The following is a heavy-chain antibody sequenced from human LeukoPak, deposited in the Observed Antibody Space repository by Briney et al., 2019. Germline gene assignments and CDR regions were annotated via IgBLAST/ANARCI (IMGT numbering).Heavy chain of an antibody. Sequence: GGSLRLSCAASGFTFSGYTMNWVRQAPGKGLEWVSSITSSSSYIYYADSVKGRFTISRDNAKNSLFLQMNSLRAEDTAVYYCASPGSISTGGPIWGQGSLVTVSS. CDR3: ASPGSISTGGPI. V-gene: IGHV3-21*01. D-gene: IGHD3-9*01. CDR2: ITSSSSYI. CDR1: GFTFSGYT. J-gene: IGHJ4*02.